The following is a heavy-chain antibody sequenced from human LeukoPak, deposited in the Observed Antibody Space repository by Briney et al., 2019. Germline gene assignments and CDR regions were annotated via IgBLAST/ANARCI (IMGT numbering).Heavy chain of an antibody. Sequence: PGGSLRLSCAASGFTFSSYWMHWVRQAPGNGLVWVSRINSDGSSTSYADSVRGRFSISRDNAKNTLYLQMNSLRAEDTAVYYCAKDMSGGDCPDYWGQGTLVTVSS. CDR1: GFTFSSYW. J-gene: IGHJ4*02. D-gene: IGHD2-21*02. V-gene: IGHV3-74*01. CDR3: AKDMSGGDCPDY. CDR2: INSDGSST.